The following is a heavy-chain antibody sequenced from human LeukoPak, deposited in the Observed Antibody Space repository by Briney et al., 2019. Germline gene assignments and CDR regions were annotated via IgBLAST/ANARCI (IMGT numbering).Heavy chain of an antibody. CDR3: AKTPGSPVINGAFDI. CDR2: ISGSGGRT. CDR1: GFTFSSYA. D-gene: IGHD2/OR15-2a*01. J-gene: IGHJ3*02. V-gene: IGHV3-23*01. Sequence: GGSLRLSCAASGFTFSSYAVSGVLQAPGKGLEWVSGISGSGGRTYYADSVKGRFTISRDNSKNTLYLQMNSLRADDTAVYYCAKTPGSPVINGAFDIWGQGTMVTVSS.